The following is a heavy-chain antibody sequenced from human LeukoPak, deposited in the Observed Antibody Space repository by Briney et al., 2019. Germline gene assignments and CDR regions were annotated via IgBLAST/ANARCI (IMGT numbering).Heavy chain of an antibody. CDR1: GYTFTNYT. J-gene: IGHJ4*02. CDR3: AKSPFGSSSEYDY. D-gene: IGHD6-6*01. V-gene: IGHV1-8*02. CDR2: MNPNSGNT. Sequence: ASVKVSCKASGYTFTNYTLNWVRQATGQGLEWMGWMNPNSGNTGYAQKFQGRVTMTRNTSISTAYMELSSLRSEDTAVYYCAKSPFGSSSEYDYWGQGTLVTVSS.